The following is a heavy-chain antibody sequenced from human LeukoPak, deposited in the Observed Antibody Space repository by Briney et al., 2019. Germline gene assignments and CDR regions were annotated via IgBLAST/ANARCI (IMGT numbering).Heavy chain of an antibody. V-gene: IGHV1-69*06. Sequence: GASVKVSCKASGGTFSSYAISWVRQAPGQGLEWMGGIIPIFGTVNYAQKFQGRVTITADKSTSTAYMELSSLRSDDTAVYYCARPRYSSSWYQGGRLDYWGQGTLVTVSS. D-gene: IGHD6-13*01. J-gene: IGHJ4*02. CDR1: GGTFSSYA. CDR3: ARPRYSSSWYQGGRLDY. CDR2: IIPIFGTV.